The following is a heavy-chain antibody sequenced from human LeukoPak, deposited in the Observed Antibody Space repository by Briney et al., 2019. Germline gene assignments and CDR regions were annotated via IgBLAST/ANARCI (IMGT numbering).Heavy chain of an antibody. J-gene: IGHJ4*02. V-gene: IGHV3-7*05. D-gene: IGHD6-6*01. CDR3: ARIGYSSSSFDF. Sequence: PGGSLRLSCAASGFTFSSYWVSWVRQAPGKGLEWVANIKQDGSVEYYVVSVKGRFTISRDNAKESLYLQMNSLRAEDTAVYYCARIGYSSSSFDFWGQGTLVTVSS. CDR2: IKQDGSVE. CDR1: GFTFSSYW.